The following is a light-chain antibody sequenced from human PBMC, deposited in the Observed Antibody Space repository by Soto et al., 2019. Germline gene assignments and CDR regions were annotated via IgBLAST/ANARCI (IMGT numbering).Light chain of an antibody. J-gene: IGKJ4*01. CDR1: QSITNNY. CDR2: GAS. Sequence: EIVWTQSPGPLSFSPGERATLSCKASQSITNNYLAWYQQKPGRAHRLLIYGASSRATGIPDRFSGGGSGTDFTLTISRLEPEDFAMYYCQQYGYLVTFGGGTKVDI. CDR3: QQYGYLVT. V-gene: IGKV3-20*01.